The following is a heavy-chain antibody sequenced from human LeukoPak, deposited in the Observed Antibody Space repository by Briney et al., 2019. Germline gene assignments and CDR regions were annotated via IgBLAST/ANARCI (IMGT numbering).Heavy chain of an antibody. Sequence: GGSLRLSCAASGFTFRDYYMSWIRQAPGKGLEWVSYISSSGSTIYYADSVKGRFTISRDNAKNSLYLQMNSLRAEDTAVYYRARDDSGSYYGYYCMDVWGKGTTVTVSS. CDR2: ISSSGSTI. CDR1: GFTFRDYY. J-gene: IGHJ6*03. D-gene: IGHD1-26*01. V-gene: IGHV3-11*01. CDR3: ARDDSGSYYGYYCMDV.